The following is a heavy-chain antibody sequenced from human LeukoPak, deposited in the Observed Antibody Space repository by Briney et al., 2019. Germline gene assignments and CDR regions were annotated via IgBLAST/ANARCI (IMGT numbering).Heavy chain of an antibody. CDR2: INHSGST. J-gene: IGHJ3*02. V-gene: IGHV4-34*01. CDR3: ARWYALERRSGGRDAFDI. D-gene: IGHD1-1*01. Sequence: SETLSLTCAVYGGSFSGYYWSWIRQPPGKGLEWIGEINHSGSTNYNPSLKSRVTISVDTSKNQFSLKLSSVTAADTAVYYCARWYALERRSGGRDAFDIWGQGTMVTVSS. CDR1: GGSFSGYY.